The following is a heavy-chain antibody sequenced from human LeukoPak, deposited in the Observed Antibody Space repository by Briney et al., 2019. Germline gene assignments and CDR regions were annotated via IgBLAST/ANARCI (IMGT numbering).Heavy chain of an antibody. Sequence: PGGSLRLSCAASGFTFSSYEMNWVRQAPGKGLEWVSYISSGGSTIYYADSVRGRFTISRDNAKNSLYLQMNSLRAEDTAVYYCARRLYSSSSFDHWGQGTLVTVSS. CDR1: GFTFSSYE. J-gene: IGHJ4*02. CDR3: ARRLYSSSSFDH. CDR2: ISSGGSTI. D-gene: IGHD6-6*01. V-gene: IGHV3-48*03.